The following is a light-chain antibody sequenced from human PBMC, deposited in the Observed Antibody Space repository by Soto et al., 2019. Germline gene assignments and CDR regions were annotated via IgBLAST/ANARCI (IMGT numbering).Light chain of an antibody. CDR2: GAS. J-gene: IGKJ2*01. CDR3: QQYGSSLMYT. CDR1: PSVSSSY. Sequence: EIVVTQSPGTLSLSPGERATLSCRASPSVSSSYLAWYQQKPGQAPRLLIYGASSRATGIPDRFSGSGSGADFTLTISRLEPEDFAVYYCQQYGSSLMYTFGQGTKLEIK. V-gene: IGKV3-20*01.